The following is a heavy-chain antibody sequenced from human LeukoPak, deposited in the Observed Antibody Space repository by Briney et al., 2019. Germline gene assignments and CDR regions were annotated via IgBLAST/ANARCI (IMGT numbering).Heavy chain of an antibody. J-gene: IGHJ4*02. Sequence: PGGSLRLSCAASGFTFSDYYVSWIRQAPGKGLEWVSCISSSGSTIYYADSVKGRFTISRDNAKNSLYLQMNSLRAEDTAVYYCASNKYSSGWYEDYWGQGTLVTVSS. CDR2: ISSSGSTI. CDR1: GFTFSDYY. D-gene: IGHD6-19*01. CDR3: ASNKYSSGWYEDY. V-gene: IGHV3-11*01.